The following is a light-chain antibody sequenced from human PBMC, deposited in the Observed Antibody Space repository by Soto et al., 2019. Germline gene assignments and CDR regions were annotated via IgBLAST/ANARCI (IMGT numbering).Light chain of an antibody. CDR3: QQSYSTPVT. CDR1: QSISTY. Sequence: DVQMTQSPSSLSASVGDRVTITCRATQSISTYLNWYQQKPGKAPQLLIFAASSLQSGVPSRFSGSGFGTEFTLTITTLQPEDFATYYCQQSYSTPVTFGQGTRLEIK. CDR2: AAS. J-gene: IGKJ5*01. V-gene: IGKV1-39*01.